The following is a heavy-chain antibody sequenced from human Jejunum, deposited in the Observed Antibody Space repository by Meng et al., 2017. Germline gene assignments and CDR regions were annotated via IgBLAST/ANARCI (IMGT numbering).Heavy chain of an antibody. CDR3: ANKLHGDHPFDY. CDR2: IGTGGSTI. CDR1: GFTFNSYV. J-gene: IGHJ4*02. V-gene: IGHV3-23*01. Sequence: GESLKISCVASGFTFNSYVMNWVRQAPGKGLEWVSLIGTGGSTIYYADSVKGRFTISRDKSKNTLYLQMNSLRAEDTAMYYCANKLHGDHPFDYWGQGTLVTVSS.